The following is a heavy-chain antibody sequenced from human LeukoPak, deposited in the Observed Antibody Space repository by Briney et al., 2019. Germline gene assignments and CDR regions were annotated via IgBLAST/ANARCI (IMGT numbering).Heavy chain of an antibody. D-gene: IGHD5-12*01. V-gene: IGHV3-21*01. Sequence: GGSLRLSCAASGFTFSSYAMHWVRQAPGKGLEWVSSISSSSSYIYYADSVKGRFTISRDNAKNSLYLQMNSLRAEDTAVYYCARDSRMATYVSWGQGTLVTVSS. CDR2: ISSSSSYI. CDR3: ARDSRMATYVS. J-gene: IGHJ5*02. CDR1: GFTFSSYA.